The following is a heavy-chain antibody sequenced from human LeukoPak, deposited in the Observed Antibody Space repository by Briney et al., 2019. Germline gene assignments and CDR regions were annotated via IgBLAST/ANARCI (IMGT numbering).Heavy chain of an antibody. J-gene: IGHJ4*02. CDR1: GGSVRSYW. Sequence: SETLSLTCDVSGGSVRSYWWGWVRQPAGKGLEWLGRIYSTGSTRFNPSLKSRLTLSIDTSTNQFSLTLTSVTAADAAVYFCARQGYTVSYYFLDYWSQGTLVTVSS. CDR2: IYSTGST. CDR3: ARQGYTVSYYFLDY. V-gene: IGHV4-4*07. D-gene: IGHD1-26*01.